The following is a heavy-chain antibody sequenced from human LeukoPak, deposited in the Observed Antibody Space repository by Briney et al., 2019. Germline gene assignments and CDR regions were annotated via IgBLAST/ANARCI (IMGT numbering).Heavy chain of an antibody. V-gene: IGHV3-21*01. J-gene: IGHJ5*02. CDR2: ISSSSSYI. D-gene: IGHD2-2*01. Sequence: GGSLRLSCAASGFTFSSYSMNWVRQAPGKGREWVSSISSSSSYIYYADSVKGQFTISRDNAKNSLYLQMNSLRAEDTAVYYCARERLGYCSSTSCYERSNWFDPWGQGTLVTVSS. CDR3: ARERLGYCSSTSCYERSNWFDP. CDR1: GFTFSSYS.